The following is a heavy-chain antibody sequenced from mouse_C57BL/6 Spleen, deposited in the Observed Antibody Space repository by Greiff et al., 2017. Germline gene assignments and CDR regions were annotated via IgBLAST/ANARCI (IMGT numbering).Heavy chain of an antibody. Sequence: QVQLQQSGPELVKPGASVKISCKASGYSFTSYYIHWVKQRPGQGLEWIGWIYPGSGNTKYNEKFKGKATLTADTSSSTAYMQLSSLTSEDSAVYYCARGGIYYGNYDFAYWGQGTLVTVSA. D-gene: IGHD2-1*01. J-gene: IGHJ3*01. CDR3: ARGGIYYGNYDFAY. CDR2: IYPGSGNT. V-gene: IGHV1-66*01. CDR1: GYSFTSYY.